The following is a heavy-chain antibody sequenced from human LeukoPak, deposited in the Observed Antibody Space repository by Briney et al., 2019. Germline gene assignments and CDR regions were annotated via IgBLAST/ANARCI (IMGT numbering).Heavy chain of an antibody. J-gene: IGHJ6*02. D-gene: IGHD2-21*02. CDR2: MNPNSGNT. Sequence: GASVKVSCKASGYTFTSYDINWVRQAPGQGLEWMGWMNPNSGNTGYAQKFQGRVTMTRNTSISTAYMELSSLRSEDTAVYYCANLAYCGGDCYYSGDYYYYGMDVWGQGTTVTVSS. V-gene: IGHV1-8*01. CDR1: GYTFTSYD. CDR3: ANLAYCGGDCYYSGDYYYYGMDV.